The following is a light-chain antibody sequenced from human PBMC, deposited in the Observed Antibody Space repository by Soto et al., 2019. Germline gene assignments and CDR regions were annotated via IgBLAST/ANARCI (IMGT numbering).Light chain of an antibody. V-gene: IGKV1D-12*01. CDR3: QQASSFLLT. CDR1: QHISSW. Sequence: DIQMTQSPSSVSASVGDRVTITCRASQHISSWLAWYQQKPGKAPKLLYAASSLQSGVPSRFSGSGSGTDFTLTISSLQPEDFATYYCQQASSFLLTFGQGTRLEIK. J-gene: IGKJ5*01. CDR2: AAS.